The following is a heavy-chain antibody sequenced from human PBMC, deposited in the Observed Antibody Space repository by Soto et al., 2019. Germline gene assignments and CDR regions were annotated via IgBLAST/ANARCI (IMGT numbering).Heavy chain of an antibody. Sequence: SETLSLTCFVSGGSISSNNYYWGWIRQPPGKGLEWIGSVYYSRSTYYNPSLESRVTISVDKSKNQFSLKLMSLSAADTAVYYCGRLEGLATISYYFDYWGQGALVTVSS. CDR2: VYYSRST. CDR3: GRLEGLATISYYFDY. CDR1: GGSISSNNYY. J-gene: IGHJ4*02. D-gene: IGHD3-9*01. V-gene: IGHV4-39*01.